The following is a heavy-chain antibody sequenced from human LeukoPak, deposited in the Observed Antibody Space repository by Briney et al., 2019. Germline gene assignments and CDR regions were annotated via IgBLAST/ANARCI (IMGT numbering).Heavy chain of an antibody. D-gene: IGHD2-2*01. Sequence: GASVKVSCKASGYTFTSYGISWVRQAPGQGLEWMGWISAYKGSTNFAQKLQGRVTMTTDTSTSTAYMELKSLTSDDTAVYYCARGPQSVPGAAIWNWGQGTLVTVSS. CDR1: GYTFTSYG. J-gene: IGHJ4*02. CDR2: ISAYKGST. CDR3: ARGPQSVPGAAIWN. V-gene: IGHV1-18*01.